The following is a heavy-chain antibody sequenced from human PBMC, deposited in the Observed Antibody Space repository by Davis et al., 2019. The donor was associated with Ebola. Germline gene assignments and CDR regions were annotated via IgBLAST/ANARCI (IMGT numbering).Heavy chain of an antibody. D-gene: IGHD2-15*01. CDR3: ARGWGVVAATTSWFDP. Sequence: MPSETLSLTCTVSGGSISSYYWSWIRQPPGKGLEWIGYIYYSGSTNYNPSLKSRVTISVDTSKNQFSLKLSSVTAADTAVYYCARGWGVVAATTSWFDPSGQGTLVTVSS. V-gene: IGHV4-59*01. CDR2: IYYSGST. CDR1: GGSISSYY. J-gene: IGHJ5*02.